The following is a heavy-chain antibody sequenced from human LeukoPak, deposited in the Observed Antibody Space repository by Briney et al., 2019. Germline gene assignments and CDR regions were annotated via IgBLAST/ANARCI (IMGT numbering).Heavy chain of an antibody. V-gene: IGHV1-69*04. CDR2: IIPIFGIA. CDR3: ARDPRGSSGYLDDAFDI. J-gene: IGHJ3*02. D-gene: IGHD3-22*01. Sequence: GASVKVSCKASGGTFSSYAISWVRQAPGQGLEWMGRIIPIFGIANYAQKFQGRVTITADKSTSTAYMELSSLRSEDTAVYCCARDPRGSSGYLDDAFDIWGQGTMVTVSS. CDR1: GGTFSSYA.